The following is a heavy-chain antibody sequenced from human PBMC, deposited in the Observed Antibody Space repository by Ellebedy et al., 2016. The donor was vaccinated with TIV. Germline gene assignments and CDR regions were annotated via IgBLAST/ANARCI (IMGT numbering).Heavy chain of an antibody. V-gene: IGHV1-24*01. CDR3: GCGIAGPGPDAMDF. CDR2: FDPEDGEA. Sequence: ASVKVSCXVSGYTLNELSMHWVRQTPGEGFEWMGGFDPEDGEAIYAQKFQGRVTMTEDTSTDTAYMELSSLRSEDTAVYDCGCGIAGPGPDAMDFWGQGTTVIVSS. J-gene: IGHJ6*02. CDR1: GYTLNELS. D-gene: IGHD6-13*01.